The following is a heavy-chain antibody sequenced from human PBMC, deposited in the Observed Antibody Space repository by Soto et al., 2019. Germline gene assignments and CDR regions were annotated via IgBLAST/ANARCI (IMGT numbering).Heavy chain of an antibody. CDR1: GYSFASQW. J-gene: IGHJ4*02. V-gene: IGHV5-10-1*03. Sequence: EVQLVQSGAEVKKSGEALRISCKVSGYSFASQWISWVRQVPGKGQEWMGRIGVSESYTTYTPSFQGHVTFSANKSITTAYLQWRSLEASDTAIYYCATQGLTTYYFGYWGQGTMVTVSS. CDR2: IGVSESYT. CDR3: ATQGLTTYYFGY.